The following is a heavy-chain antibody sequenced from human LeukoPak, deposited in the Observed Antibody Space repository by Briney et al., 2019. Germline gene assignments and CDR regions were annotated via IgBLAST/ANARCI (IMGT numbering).Heavy chain of an antibody. Sequence: GASVKVSCKASGGTFSRYAISWVRQAPGQGIQWMGEIIPVFGTTNYAQSFQGRVTITTDESTSVAYMELSSLRLDDTAVYYCARHGGITIFGVAQPGGAFDIWGQGTVVTVSS. CDR3: ARHGGITIFGVAQPGGAFDI. CDR1: GGTFSRYA. CDR2: IIPVFGTT. J-gene: IGHJ3*02. D-gene: IGHD3-3*01. V-gene: IGHV1-69*05.